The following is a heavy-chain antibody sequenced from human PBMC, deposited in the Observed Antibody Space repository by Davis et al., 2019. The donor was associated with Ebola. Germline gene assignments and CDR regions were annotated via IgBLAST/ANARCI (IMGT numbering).Heavy chain of an antibody. D-gene: IGHD4-17*01. CDR1: GYTFTAYN. V-gene: IGHV1-2*06. J-gene: IGHJ4*02. CDR3: AREYPGDYNFDY. CDR2: VVTNSGGT. Sequence: ASVKVSCKASGYTFTAYNLHWVRQVPGHGLEWMGRVVTNSGGTNYAQKFQGRVTMTRDTSMSTVFMDLSSLRSDDTAVYYCAREYPGDYNFDYWGQGTLVTVSS.